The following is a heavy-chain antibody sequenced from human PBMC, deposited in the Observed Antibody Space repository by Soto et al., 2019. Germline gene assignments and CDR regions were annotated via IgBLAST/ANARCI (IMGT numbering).Heavy chain of an antibody. V-gene: IGHV3-23*01. CDR2: IGGGGDDT. J-gene: IGHJ4*02. CDR3: VRESEDLTSNFDY. CDR1: GFTFSNFA. Sequence: GGSLRLSCAASGFTFSNFAMSWVRQAPEKGLEWVSSIGGGGDDTYYADSVKGRFIISRDNSKSTLSLRLNGLRAEDTAVYYCVRESEDLTSNFDYWGQGTLVTVS.